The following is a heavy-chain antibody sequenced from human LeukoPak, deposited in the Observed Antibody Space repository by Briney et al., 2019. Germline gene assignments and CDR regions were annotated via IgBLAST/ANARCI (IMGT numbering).Heavy chain of an antibody. CDR2: ITGGGVST. D-gene: IGHD1-26*01. J-gene: IGHJ6*03. Sequence: GGSLRLSCVASGFTFSDYAVSWVRQAPGKGLEWVSAITGGGVSTYYADSVKGRFTVSRDNSKNTLYLQMNSLRDEDRAVYYCARLWARFYYMDVWGKGTTVTVSS. CDR3: ARLWARFYYMDV. V-gene: IGHV3-23*01. CDR1: GFTFSDYA.